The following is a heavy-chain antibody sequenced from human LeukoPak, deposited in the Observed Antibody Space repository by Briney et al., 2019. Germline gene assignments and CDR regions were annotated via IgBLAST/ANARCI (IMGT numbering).Heavy chain of an antibody. J-gene: IGHJ5*02. Sequence: GASVKVTCKDSGYTFTSYGISWVRQAPGQGLEWMGWISSYNCYTNYVPKLQCRVTISTDPSTSTACMDLRCLRSEHTAVYYFARKYYYGSGSYHNWFDPWCQGSLVPVSS. V-gene: IGHV1-18*01. CDR2: ISSYNCYT. D-gene: IGHD3-10*01. CDR3: ARKYYYGSGSYHNWFDP. CDR1: GYTFTSYG.